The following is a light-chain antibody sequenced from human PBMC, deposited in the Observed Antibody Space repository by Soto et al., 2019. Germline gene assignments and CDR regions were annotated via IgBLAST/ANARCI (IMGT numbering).Light chain of an antibody. J-gene: IGKJ2*01. V-gene: IGKV2-28*01. CDR1: QSLLHSNGNNY. CDR3: MQARETPFT. Sequence: DIVMPQSPLSLPVTPGEPASISCRSSQSLLHSNGNNYLDWYLQKPGQSPQLLIYLGSTRASGVPHRVSGSGSDTDFTLKITKVEAEDVGIYSCMQARETPFTFGQGDKRDVK. CDR2: LGS.